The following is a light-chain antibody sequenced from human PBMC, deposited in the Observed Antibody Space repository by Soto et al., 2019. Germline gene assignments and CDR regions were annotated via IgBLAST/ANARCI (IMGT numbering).Light chain of an antibody. J-gene: IGKJ2*01. CDR2: GAS. CDR1: QSIANTF. V-gene: IGKV3-20*01. CDR3: QQYGSSPPKT. Sequence: EIVLTQSPGTLSLSPGETATLSCRASQSIANTFLAWYQQKPGQAPRLLISGASRLATGIPDRFSSSGSGTDFTVTISRLEPEDFAVYYCQQYGSSPPKTFGQGTKLEI.